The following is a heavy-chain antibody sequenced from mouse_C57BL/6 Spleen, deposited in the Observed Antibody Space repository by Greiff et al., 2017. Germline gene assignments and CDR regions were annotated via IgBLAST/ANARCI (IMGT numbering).Heavy chain of an antibody. Sequence: EVMLVESGGGLVKPGGSLKLSCAASGFTFSSYTMSWVRQTPEKRLEWVATISGGGGNTYYPDSVKGRFTISRDNAKNTLYLQMSSLRSEDTALYCCARHEGLLAMDYWGQGTSVTVSS. CDR1: GFTFSSYT. CDR2: ISGGGGNT. CDR3: ARHEGLLAMDY. V-gene: IGHV5-9*01. J-gene: IGHJ4*01. D-gene: IGHD3-1*01.